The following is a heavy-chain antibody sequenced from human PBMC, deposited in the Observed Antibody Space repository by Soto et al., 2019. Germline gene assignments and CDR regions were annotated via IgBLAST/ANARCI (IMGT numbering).Heavy chain of an antibody. CDR3: VKGNWAYSYNNWFDP. CDR1: GFTFRSYA. J-gene: IGHJ5*02. CDR2: LSGDGRST. V-gene: IGHV3-64D*06. Sequence: GSLRLSCSASGFTFRSYAIHWVRQAPGKGLEYVSALSGDGRSTYYADSVKGRFTVFRDNSKNTLFLQMSSLRVEDTAGYYCVKGNWAYSYNNWFDPWGQGTLVTVS. D-gene: IGHD5-18*01.